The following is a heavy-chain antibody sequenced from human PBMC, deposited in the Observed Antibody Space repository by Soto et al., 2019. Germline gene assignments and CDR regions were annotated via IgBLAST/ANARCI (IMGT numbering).Heavy chain of an antibody. Sequence: SETLSLTCTVSGDSITSSSHYWGWIRQPPGKGLECIANIYYDGNTYYNPSLKSRVAISLDTSKNQFSLRLNSVTAADTAVYYCARSVIVVASPLSWFDPWGQGTLVTVSS. J-gene: IGHJ5*02. D-gene: IGHD3-22*01. CDR3: ARSVIVVASPLSWFDP. V-gene: IGHV4-39*01. CDR2: IYYDGNT. CDR1: GDSITSSSHY.